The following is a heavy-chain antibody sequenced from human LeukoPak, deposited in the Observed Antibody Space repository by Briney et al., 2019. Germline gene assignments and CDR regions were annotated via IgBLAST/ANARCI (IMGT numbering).Heavy chain of an antibody. CDR3: ARHPPRRGIAAAAHDY. J-gene: IGHJ4*02. Sequence: SETLSLTCAVYGGSFSGYYWSWIRQPPEKGLEWIGEINHSGSTNYNPSLKSRVTISVDTSKNQFSLKLSSVTAADTAVYYCARHPPRRGIAAAAHDYWGQGTLVTVSS. CDR1: GGSFSGYY. V-gene: IGHV4-34*01. D-gene: IGHD6-13*01. CDR2: INHSGST.